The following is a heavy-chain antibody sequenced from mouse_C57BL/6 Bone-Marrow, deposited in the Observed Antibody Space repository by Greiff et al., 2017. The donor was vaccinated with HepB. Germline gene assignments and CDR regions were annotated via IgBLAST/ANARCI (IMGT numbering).Heavy chain of an antibody. V-gene: IGHV14-4*01. D-gene: IGHD1-1*01. CDR1: GFNIKDDY. CDR3: TSNYYGSSRFAY. Sequence: EVQLQQSGAELVRPGASVKLSCTASGFNIKDDYMHWVKQRPEQGLEWIGWIDPENGDTEYASKFQGKATITADTSSNTAYLQLSSLTSEDTAVYYCTSNYYGSSRFAYWGQGTLVTVSA. CDR2: IDPENGDT. J-gene: IGHJ3*01.